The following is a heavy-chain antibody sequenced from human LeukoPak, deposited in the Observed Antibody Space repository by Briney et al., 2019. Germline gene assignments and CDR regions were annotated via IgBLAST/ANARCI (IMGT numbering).Heavy chain of an antibody. Sequence: PGGSLRLSCAASGFTFSSYAMSWVRQAPGKGLEWVSTISGSGGSTYYADSVKGRFTISRDNSKNTLYLQMNSLRAEDTAVYYCAKRLVYRSGWYYLDYWGQGTLVTVSS. V-gene: IGHV3-23*01. D-gene: IGHD6-19*01. CDR2: ISGSGGST. J-gene: IGHJ4*02. CDR3: AKRLVYRSGWYYLDY. CDR1: GFTFSSYA.